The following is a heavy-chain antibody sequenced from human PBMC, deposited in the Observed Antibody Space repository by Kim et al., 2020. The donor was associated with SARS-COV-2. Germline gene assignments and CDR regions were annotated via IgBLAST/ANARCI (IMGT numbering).Heavy chain of an antibody. J-gene: IGHJ4*02. CDR2: LSAYNGNT. CDR1: GYTFTSYG. D-gene: IGHD3-22*01. CDR3: ARIRVGYYDSSGFDY. Sequence: ASVKVSCMSSGYTFTSYGITWVRQAPGQGLEWMGWLSAYNGNTNYAQKFQGRVTVTTDTSTSTAYMELRSLGSDDTAVYYCARIRVGYYDSSGFDYWGQGTLVTVSS. V-gene: IGHV1-18*01.